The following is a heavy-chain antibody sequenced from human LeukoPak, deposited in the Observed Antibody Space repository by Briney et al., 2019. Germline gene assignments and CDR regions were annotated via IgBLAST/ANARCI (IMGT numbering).Heavy chain of an antibody. CDR2: IYTTGSTTGST. CDR3: ARDAPGSGPAFDI. J-gene: IGHJ3*02. D-gene: IGHD6-19*01. V-gene: IGHV4-61*02. Sequence: SQTLSLTCTVSGGSVSSGSYYWNWIRQPAGKGLEWIGRIYTTGSTTGSTTYNPSLKSRVTMSIDTSRTHFSLELTSVIAADTAVYYCARDAPGSGPAFDIWGQGIMVTVSS. CDR1: GGSVSSGSYY.